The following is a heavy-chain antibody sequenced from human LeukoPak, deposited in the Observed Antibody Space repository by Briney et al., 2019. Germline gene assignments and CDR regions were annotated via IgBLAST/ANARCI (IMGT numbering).Heavy chain of an antibody. CDR2: IRYDESNK. D-gene: IGHD3-3*01. J-gene: IGHJ4*02. CDR1: GFIFSSYG. Sequence: GGSLRLSCAASGFIFSSYGMHWVRQAPGKGLEWVALIRYDESNKYYADSVKGRFTISRDNSRNTLYLQMNSLRAEDTAVYYCANGSPLRFLEWLVDYWGQGTLVTVSS. V-gene: IGHV3-30*02. CDR3: ANGSPLRFLEWLVDY.